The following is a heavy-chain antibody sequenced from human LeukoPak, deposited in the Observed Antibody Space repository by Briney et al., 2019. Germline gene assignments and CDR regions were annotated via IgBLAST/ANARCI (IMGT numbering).Heavy chain of an antibody. D-gene: IGHD3-10*01. CDR2: ISSSSSTI. CDR1: GFTFSNYG. V-gene: IGHV3-48*04. Sequence: GGSLRLSCAASGFTFSNYGIHWVRQAPGKGLEWVSYISSSSSTIYYADSVKGRFTISRDNAKNSLYLQMNSLRAEDTAVYYCAREAGEDYWGQGTLVTVSS. J-gene: IGHJ4*02. CDR3: AREAGEDY.